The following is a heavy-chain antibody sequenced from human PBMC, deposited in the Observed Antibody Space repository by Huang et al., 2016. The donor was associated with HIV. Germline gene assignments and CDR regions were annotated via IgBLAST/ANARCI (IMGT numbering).Heavy chain of an antibody. CDR3: AKDWGYDFGAFDF. Sequence: EVQLVESGGGLVRPGRSLRLSCAASGFTFDDYAMHWGRQTPGKGLEWVSGINWKSGNIAYADSVRGRFTISRDNAKNSLYLQMNSLRPEDTALYYCAKDWGYDFGAFDFWGRGTMVTISS. J-gene: IGHJ3*01. V-gene: IGHV3-9*01. D-gene: IGHD3-16*01. CDR1: GFTFDDYA. CDR2: INWKSGNI.